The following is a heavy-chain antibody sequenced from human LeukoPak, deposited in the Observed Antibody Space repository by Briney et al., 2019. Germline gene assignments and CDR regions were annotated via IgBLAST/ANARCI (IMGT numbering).Heavy chain of an antibody. CDR2: ITGSGGNT. D-gene: IGHD3-10*01. Sequence: GGSLRLSCAASGFTFGTFAISWVRQAPGKGLEWVSAITGSGGNTFYADSVKGRFTISRDNSKNTVFLQMNSLRAEDTGVYYCAKGYASGTYYFDYWGQGTLVTVSS. V-gene: IGHV3-23*01. CDR3: AKGYASGTYYFDY. CDR1: GFTFGTFA. J-gene: IGHJ4*02.